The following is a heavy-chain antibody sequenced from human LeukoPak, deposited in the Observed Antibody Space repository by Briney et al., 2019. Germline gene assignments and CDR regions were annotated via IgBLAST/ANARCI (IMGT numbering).Heavy chain of an antibody. CDR2: IYTSGST. CDR3: ATRPYSNYDLDY. CDR1: GGSISSGSYY. J-gene: IGHJ4*02. D-gene: IGHD4-11*01. V-gene: IGHV4-61*02. Sequence: TSSETLSLTCTVSGGSISSGSYYWSWIRQPAGKGLEWIGRIYTSGSTNYNPSLKSRVTISVDTSKNQFSLKLSSVTAADTAVYYCATRPYSNYDLDYWGQGTLVTVSS.